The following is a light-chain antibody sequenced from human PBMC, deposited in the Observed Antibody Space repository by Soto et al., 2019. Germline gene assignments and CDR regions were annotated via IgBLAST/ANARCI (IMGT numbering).Light chain of an antibody. CDR2: AAS. Sequence: PGERATLSCRTSQNVRSNLAWYQQKPGQAPRLVIYAASTRATGIPVRFSGSVSGTEFTLTISSLQSEDFAVYYCQQYNEWPPFTFGQGTRLEIK. V-gene: IGKV3-15*01. CDR1: QNVRSN. J-gene: IGKJ5*01. CDR3: QQYNEWPPFT.